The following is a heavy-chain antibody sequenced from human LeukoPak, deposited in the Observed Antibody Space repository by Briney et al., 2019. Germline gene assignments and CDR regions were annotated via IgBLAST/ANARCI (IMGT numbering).Heavy chain of an antibody. Sequence: GGSLRLSCTAPGFTFTRYWMHWVRQAPGKGLVWVSRINGDGTMTDYADSVKGRFTISRGNAKNTVYLQINSLRTEDTAVYYCVRLLDSDYWGQGTLVTVSS. CDR2: INGDGTMT. CDR3: VRLLDSDY. J-gene: IGHJ4*02. D-gene: IGHD2-15*01. V-gene: IGHV3-74*01. CDR1: GFTFTRYW.